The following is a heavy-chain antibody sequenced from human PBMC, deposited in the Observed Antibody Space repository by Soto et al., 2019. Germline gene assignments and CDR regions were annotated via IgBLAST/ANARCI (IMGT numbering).Heavy chain of an antibody. CDR3: APVGIGTTTVDY. V-gene: IGHV4-39*02. D-gene: IGHD5-12*01. CDR1: GGSISSSTYY. Sequence: QLQLRESGPGLVQPSETLSLTCLVSGGSISSSTYYWGWIRQPPGKGLEWIGSIYYSGATYYNPSLRSRITISMDRSKNHFSLKLTSVTAADTAIYYCAPVGIGTTTVDYWGQGTLVTVPS. J-gene: IGHJ4*02. CDR2: IYYSGAT.